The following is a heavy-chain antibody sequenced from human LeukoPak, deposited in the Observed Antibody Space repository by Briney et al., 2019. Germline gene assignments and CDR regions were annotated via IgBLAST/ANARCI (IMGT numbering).Heavy chain of an antibody. CDR1: GFSFSASS. J-gene: IGHJ5*02. Sequence: GGSLKLSCVASGFSFSASSMHWVRQASGKGLEWVGRIRSKADNFATTYAAAVRGRFTISRDDSKNTASLQMNSLKTEDTAVYYCVCSADSGDWFDPWGQGTLVTVSS. CDR2: IRSKADNFAT. V-gene: IGHV3-73*01. CDR3: VCSADSGDWFDP. D-gene: IGHD1-26*01.